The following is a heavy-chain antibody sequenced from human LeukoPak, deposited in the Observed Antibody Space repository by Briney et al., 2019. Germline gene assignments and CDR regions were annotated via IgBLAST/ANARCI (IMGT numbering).Heavy chain of an antibody. V-gene: IGHV3-7*01. D-gene: IGHD3-3*01. J-gene: IGHJ3*02. CDR3: ARERAGPKLRFSPDI. CDR1: GFTFSSYW. Sequence: GGSLRLSCAASGFTFSSYWMSWVRQAPGRGLEWVANIKQDGSEKYYVDSVKGRFTISRDNAKNSLYLQMNSLRAEDTAVYYCARERAGPKLRFSPDIWGQGTMVTVSS. CDR2: IKQDGSEK.